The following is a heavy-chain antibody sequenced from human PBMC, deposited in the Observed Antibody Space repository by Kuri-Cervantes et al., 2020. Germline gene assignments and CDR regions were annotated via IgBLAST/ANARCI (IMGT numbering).Heavy chain of an antibody. CDR2: ISGSGGST. CDR1: KFTFSSYS. J-gene: IGHJ4*02. Sequence: GESLKISCAASKFTFSSYSMNWVRQAPGKGLEWVSAISGSGGSTYYADSVKGRFTISRDNSKNTLYLQMNSLRAEDTAVYYCAKPADSSGRHFDYWGQGTLVTVSS. CDR3: AKPADSSGRHFDY. D-gene: IGHD3-22*01. V-gene: IGHV3-23*01.